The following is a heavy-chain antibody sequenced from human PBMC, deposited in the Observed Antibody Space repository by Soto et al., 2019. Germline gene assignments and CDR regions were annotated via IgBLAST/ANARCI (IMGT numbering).Heavy chain of an antibody. V-gene: IGHV1-58*01. J-gene: IGHJ4*02. CDR1: GFTFTSSA. D-gene: IGHD6-19*01. CDR2: IVVGSGNT. CDR3: AAVAGWQGTYFDY. Sequence: SVKVSCKASGFTFTSSAVQWVRQARGQRLEWIGWIVVGSGNTNYAQKFQERVTITRDMSTSTAYMELSSLRSEDTAVYYCAAVAGWQGTYFDYWGQGALVTVSS.